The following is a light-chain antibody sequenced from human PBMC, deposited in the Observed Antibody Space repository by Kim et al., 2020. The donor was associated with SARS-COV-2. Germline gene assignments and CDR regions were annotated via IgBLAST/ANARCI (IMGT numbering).Light chain of an antibody. CDR2: KDT. CDR3: YSATDNNHWV. Sequence: SYELTQPSSVSMSPGQTARITCSGDVLAKKYARWFHQKPGQAPVLVIYKDTERPSGIPERFSGSSSGTAVTLTISGAQVEDESDYYCYSATDNNHWVFGGGTKLTVL. J-gene: IGLJ3*02. CDR1: VLAKKY. V-gene: IGLV3-27*01.